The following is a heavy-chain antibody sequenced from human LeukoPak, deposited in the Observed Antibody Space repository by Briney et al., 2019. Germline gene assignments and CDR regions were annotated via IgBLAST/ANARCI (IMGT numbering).Heavy chain of an antibody. CDR2: INAGNGNT. CDR1: GYTFTSYA. V-gene: IGHV1-3*01. J-gene: IGHJ5*02. Sequence: ASVKVSCKASGYTFTSYAMHWVRQAPGQRLEWMGWINAGNGNTEYSQKFQGRVTITRDTSASTAYMELSSLRSEDTAVYYCARSDIVVVVAAEWWFDPWGQGTLVTVSS. D-gene: IGHD2-15*01. CDR3: ARSDIVVVVAAEWWFDP.